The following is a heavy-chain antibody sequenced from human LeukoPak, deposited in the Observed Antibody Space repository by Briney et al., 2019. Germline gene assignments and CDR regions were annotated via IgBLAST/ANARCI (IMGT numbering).Heavy chain of an antibody. V-gene: IGHV1-46*01. D-gene: IGHD3-10*01. Sequence: ASVKVSCKASGYTFTSYYMHWVRQAPGQGLEWMGIINPSGGSTSYAQKFQGRVTMTRDTSTSTVYMELSSLRSEDTAVYYCARVGNPTPPITMVRGVPQCGMDVWGQGTTVTVSS. CDR2: INPSGGST. CDR1: GYTFTSYY. J-gene: IGHJ6*02. CDR3: ARVGNPTPPITMVRGVPQCGMDV.